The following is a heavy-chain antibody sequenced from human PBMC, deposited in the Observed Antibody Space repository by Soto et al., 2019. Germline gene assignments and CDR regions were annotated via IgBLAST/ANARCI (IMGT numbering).Heavy chain of an antibody. CDR1: GGSISSGGYY. J-gene: IGHJ6*02. D-gene: IGHD2-15*01. V-gene: IGHV4-31*03. CDR3: ARAGGHCSGGSGYSGFYYYYGMDV. Sequence: QVQLQESGPGLVKPSQTLSLTCTVSGGSISSGGYYWSWIRQHPGKGLEWIGYIYYSGSTYYNPSLKGRRTIPVDTSTNQFSLKLSSVTAADTAVYYCARAGGHCSGGSGYSGFYYYYGMDVWGQGTTVTVSS. CDR2: IYYSGST.